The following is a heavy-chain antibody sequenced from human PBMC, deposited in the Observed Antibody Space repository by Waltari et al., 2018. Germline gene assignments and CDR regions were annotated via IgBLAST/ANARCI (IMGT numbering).Heavy chain of an antibody. J-gene: IGHJ3*02. D-gene: IGHD1-1*01. CDR1: GGSFSGYY. CDR2: INHSGST. V-gene: IGHV4-34*01. CDR3: ATRYNWNDGAFDI. Sequence: QVQLQQWGAGLLTPSETLSLTCAVYGGSFSGYYWSWIRQPPGKGLEWIGEINHSGSTNYNPSLKRRVTISVDTSKNQFSLKLSSVTAADTAVYYCATRYNWNDGAFDIWGQGTMVTVSS.